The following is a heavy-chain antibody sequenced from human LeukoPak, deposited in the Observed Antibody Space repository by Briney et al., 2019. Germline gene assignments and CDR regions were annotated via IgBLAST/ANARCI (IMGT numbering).Heavy chain of an antibody. Sequence: SQTLSLTCTVSGGSISSGGYYWSWLRQHPGKGLEWIGYIYYSGSTYYNPSLKSRVAISVDTSKNQFSLKLSSVTAADTAVYYCARATAAAENFDYWGQGTLVTVSS. J-gene: IGHJ4*02. CDR1: GGSISSGGYY. D-gene: IGHD6-13*01. CDR2: IYYSGST. CDR3: ARATAAAENFDY. V-gene: IGHV4-31*03.